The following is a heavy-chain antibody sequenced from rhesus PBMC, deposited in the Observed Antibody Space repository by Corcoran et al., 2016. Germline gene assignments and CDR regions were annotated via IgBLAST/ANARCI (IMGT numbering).Heavy chain of an antibody. CDR3: ARDGGYLLFDY. CDR2: ISGSSGST. D-gene: IGHD2-27*01. CDR1: GGSVSSSNW. J-gene: IGHJ4*01. V-gene: IGHV4-65*01. Sequence: QVQLQESGPGLVKPSETLSLTCAVSGGSVSSSNWWSWIRQPPGKGLEWIGYISGSSGSTYYNPSLKSRVTISTDTSKNQFSLKLSSVTAADTAGYYCARDGGYLLFDYWGQGVLVTVSS.